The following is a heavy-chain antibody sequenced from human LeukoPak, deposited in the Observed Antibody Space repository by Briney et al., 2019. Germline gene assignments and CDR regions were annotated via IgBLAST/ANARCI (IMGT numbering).Heavy chain of an antibody. CDR3: ARDTALITTPGPDF. D-gene: IGHD3-10*01. V-gene: IGHV1-18*01. J-gene: IGHJ4*02. CDR2: ISGYDDNT. CDR1: GYTFASYG. Sequence: ASVRVSCKASGYTFASYGISWVRQAPGRGLEWMGWISGYDDNTRFAQSLQGRVIMTTDKSTSTAYMELTSLTSDDTAMYYCARDTALITTPGPDFWGQGTLVTVSS.